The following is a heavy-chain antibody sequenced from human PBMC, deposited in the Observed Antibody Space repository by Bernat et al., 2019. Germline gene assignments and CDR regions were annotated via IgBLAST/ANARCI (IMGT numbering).Heavy chain of an antibody. CDR3: ARARREYYYDSSGYYPPFDY. CDR2: IIPIFGTA. Sequence: QVQLVQSGAEVKKPGSSVKVSCKASGGTFSSYAISWVRQAPGQGLEWMGGIIPIFGTANYAQKFQGRVTITADKSTSTAYMELSSLRSEDTAVYYYARARREYYYDSSGYYPPFDYWGQGTLVTVSS. CDR1: GGTFSSYA. V-gene: IGHV1-69*06. J-gene: IGHJ4*02. D-gene: IGHD3-22*01.